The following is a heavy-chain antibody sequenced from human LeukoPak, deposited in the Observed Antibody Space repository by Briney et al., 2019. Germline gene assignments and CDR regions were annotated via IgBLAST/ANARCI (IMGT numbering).Heavy chain of an antibody. CDR1: GYSFTDHF. V-gene: IGHV1-2*02. D-gene: IGHD7-27*01. CDR3: ARDHNWGPDY. Sequence: ASVKVSCKASGYSFTDHFLHWLRQAPGQGLEWMGWIHPNSGGTNYAQRFQGRVSLTRDTSISTAYMELSSLRSDDTAVCYCARDHNWGPDYWGQGTLVSVSS. J-gene: IGHJ4*02. CDR2: IHPNSGGT.